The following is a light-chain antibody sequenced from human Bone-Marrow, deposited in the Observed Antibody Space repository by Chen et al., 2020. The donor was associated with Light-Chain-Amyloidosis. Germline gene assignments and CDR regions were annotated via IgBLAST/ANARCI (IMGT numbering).Light chain of an antibody. Sequence: SYELTQPPSVSVSPGQTARITCSGDDLPTKYAYWYQQKPGQAPVLGIHRDTERPSGISERFSGSSSGTTATLTISGDQAEDEADYHWQSADSSGTYEVIFGGGTKLTVL. V-gene: IGLV3-25*03. CDR3: QSADSSGTYEVI. CDR1: DLPTKY. CDR2: RDT. J-gene: IGLJ2*01.